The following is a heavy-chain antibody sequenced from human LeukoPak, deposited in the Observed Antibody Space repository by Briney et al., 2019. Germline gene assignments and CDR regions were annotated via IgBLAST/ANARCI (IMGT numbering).Heavy chain of an antibody. D-gene: IGHD6-19*01. CDR3: ARVAVAGYWFDP. J-gene: IGHJ5*02. V-gene: IGHV3-21*01. CDR1: GFTFSSYS. Sequence: GGSLRLSCAASGFTFSSYSMNWVRQAPGKGLEWVSSISSSSSYIYYADSVKGRFTISRDNAKNSLYLQMNSLRAEDTAVYYCARVAVAGYWFDPWGQGTLVTVSS. CDR2: ISSSSSYI.